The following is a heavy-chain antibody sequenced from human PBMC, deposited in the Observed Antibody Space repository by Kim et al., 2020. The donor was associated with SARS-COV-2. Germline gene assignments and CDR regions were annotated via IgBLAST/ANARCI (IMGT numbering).Heavy chain of an antibody. CDR3: ARDLQTARLGYGELLSPWFDP. CDR2: TYYRSKWYN. CDR1: GDSVSSNSAA. J-gene: IGHJ5*02. V-gene: IGHV6-1*01. D-gene: IGHD3-10*01. Sequence: SQTLSLTCAISGDSVSSNSAAWNWIRQSPSRGLEWLGRTYYRSKWYNDYAVSVKSRITINPDTSKNQFSLQLNSVTPEDTAVYYCARDLQTARLGYGELLSPWFDPWGQGTLVTVSS.